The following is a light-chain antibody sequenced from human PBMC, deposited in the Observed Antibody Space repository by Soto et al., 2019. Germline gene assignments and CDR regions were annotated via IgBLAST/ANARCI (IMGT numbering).Light chain of an antibody. V-gene: IGKV3-15*01. Sequence: EILMTQSPGTLSVSPGERATLSCRASQSVSSNLAWYQQKPGQAPRLLIYGASTRATGIPARFSGSGSGTNFTLTISSLEPEDFAVYYCQQYGSSGTFGQGTKVDIK. CDR3: QQYGSSGT. CDR1: QSVSSN. CDR2: GAS. J-gene: IGKJ1*01.